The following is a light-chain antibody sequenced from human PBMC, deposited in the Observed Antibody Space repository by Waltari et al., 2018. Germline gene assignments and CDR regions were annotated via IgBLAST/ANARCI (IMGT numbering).Light chain of an antibody. CDR2: WAS. J-gene: IGKJ1*01. CDR3: QQYYATPRT. CDR1: QSVFYSSNNRNY. V-gene: IGKV4-1*01. Sequence: DIVMTQSPDSLAVSLGERATFNCKSSQSVFYSSNNRNYLGWYQHKAGQPPKLLIYWASTRESGVPDRFSGSGSGTDFTLTISNLQAEDVAVYYCQQYYATPRTFGQGTKVAIK.